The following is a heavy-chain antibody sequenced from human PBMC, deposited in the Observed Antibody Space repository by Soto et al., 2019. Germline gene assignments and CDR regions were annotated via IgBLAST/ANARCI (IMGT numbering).Heavy chain of an antibody. V-gene: IGHV3-11*01. CDR2: ISSSGSTI. D-gene: IGHD4-17*01. CDR1: GFTFSDYY. Sequence: PGGSLRLSCAASGFTFSDYYMSWIRQAPGKGLEWVSYISSSGSTIYYADSVKGRFTISRDNAKNSLYLQMNSLRAEDTAVYYCAREIDYGDYAPFDYWGQGTLVTVSS. J-gene: IGHJ4*02. CDR3: AREIDYGDYAPFDY.